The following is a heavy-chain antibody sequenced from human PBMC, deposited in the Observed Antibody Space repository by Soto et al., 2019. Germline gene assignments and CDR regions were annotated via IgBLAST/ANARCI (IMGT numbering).Heavy chain of an antibody. Sequence: GASVKVSCKVSGYTLTELSMHWVRQAPGKGLEWMGGFDPEDGETIYAQKFQGRVTMTEDTSTDTAYMELSSLRSEDTAVYYCATDREGITIFGVVRGLFDYWGQGTLVTVSS. J-gene: IGHJ4*02. V-gene: IGHV1-24*01. CDR1: GYTLTELS. CDR2: FDPEDGET. D-gene: IGHD3-3*01. CDR3: ATDREGITIFGVVRGLFDY.